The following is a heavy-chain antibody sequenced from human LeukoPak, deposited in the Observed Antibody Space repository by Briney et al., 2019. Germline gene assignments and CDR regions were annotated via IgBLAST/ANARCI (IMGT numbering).Heavy chain of an antibody. V-gene: IGHV1-46*01. CDR2: INPSGGST. CDR3: ARGLGDYNTDWFPVSGY. D-gene: IGHD3-9*01. Sequence: ASVKVSCKASGYTFTSYYMHWVRQAPGQGLEWMGIINPSGGSTGYAQKFQGRVTMTRDTSISTAYMELSSLGSEDTAIYYCARGLGDYNTDWFPVSGYWGQGTLVTVSS. J-gene: IGHJ4*02. CDR1: GYTFTSYY.